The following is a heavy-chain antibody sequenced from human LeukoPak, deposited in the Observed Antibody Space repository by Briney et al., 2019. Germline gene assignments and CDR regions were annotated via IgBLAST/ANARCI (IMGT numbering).Heavy chain of an antibody. D-gene: IGHD3-22*01. CDR3: ARGFNYYDSSGPVDY. CDR1: GFTFSSYS. V-gene: IGHV3-21*01. CDR2: ISSSSSYI. Sequence: AGGSLRLSCAASGFTFSSYSMNWVRQAPGKGLEWVSSISSSSSYIYYADSVKGRFTISRDNAKNSLYLQMNSLRAEDTAVYYCARGFNYYDSSGPVDYWGQGTLVTVSS. J-gene: IGHJ4*02.